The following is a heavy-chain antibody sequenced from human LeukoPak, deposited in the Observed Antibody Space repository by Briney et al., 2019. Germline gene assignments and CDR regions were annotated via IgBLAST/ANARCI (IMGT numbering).Heavy chain of an antibody. J-gene: IGHJ4*02. CDR2: IYYSGST. CDR1: GGSISSGGYY. Sequence: SQTLSLTCTVSGGSISSGGYYWSWIRQHPGKGLEWIGYIYYSGSTYYNPSLKSRVTISVDTSKNQFSLKLSSVTAADTAVYYCAREGMGSGYDPKTIYFDYWGQGTLVTVSS. D-gene: IGHD5-12*01. V-gene: IGHV4-31*03. CDR3: AREGMGSGYDPKTIYFDY.